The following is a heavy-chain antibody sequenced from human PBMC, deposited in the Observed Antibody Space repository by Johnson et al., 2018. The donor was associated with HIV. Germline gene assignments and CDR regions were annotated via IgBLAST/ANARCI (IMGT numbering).Heavy chain of an antibody. CDR2: ISSRSGPI. J-gene: IGHJ3*02. V-gene: IGHV3-11*04. D-gene: IGHD2-21*02. CDR3: ARAPRAFCDGDCYPNAFGI. CDR1: GFTFSDYY. Sequence: QVQLVEFGGGLVKPGGSLRLSCAASGFTFSDYYMSWIRQAPGKGLEWVSHISSRSGPISYSDSVKGRFTISRDNAQNSLYLQMNSRRAEDTAVYYCARAPRAFCDGDCYPNAFGIWGQGTMVTVSS.